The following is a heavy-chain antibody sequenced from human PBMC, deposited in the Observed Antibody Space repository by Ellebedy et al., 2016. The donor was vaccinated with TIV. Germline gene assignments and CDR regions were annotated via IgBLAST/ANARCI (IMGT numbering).Heavy chain of an antibody. V-gene: IGHV4-34*01. Sequence: SETLSLTXAVYGGSFSGYYWSWIRQPPGKGLEWIGEINHSGSTNYNPSLKSRVTISVDTSKNQFSLKLSSVTAADTAVYYCAREGSSSSVDYWGQGTLVTVSS. CDR3: AREGSSSSVDY. CDR1: GGSFSGYY. D-gene: IGHD6-6*01. CDR2: INHSGST. J-gene: IGHJ4*02.